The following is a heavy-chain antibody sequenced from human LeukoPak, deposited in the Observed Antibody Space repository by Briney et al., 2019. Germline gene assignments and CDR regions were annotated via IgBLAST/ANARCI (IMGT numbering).Heavy chain of an antibody. V-gene: IGHV3-23*01. Sequence: GGALRLSCAASGFTFSSYAMSWVRQAPGKGLDWVSTISGSGGSTYFADSVKGRFTISRDNSKNTLYLQMNSLGAEDTAVYYCATNAGPGPDDAFDIWGQGTMVTVSS. CDR1: GFTFSSYA. CDR2: ISGSGGST. CDR3: ATNAGPGPDDAFDI. J-gene: IGHJ3*02.